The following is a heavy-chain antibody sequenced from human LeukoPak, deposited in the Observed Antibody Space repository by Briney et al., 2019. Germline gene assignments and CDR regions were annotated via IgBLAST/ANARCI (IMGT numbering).Heavy chain of an antibody. CDR1: DGSISIRNYS. CDR3: ASRGNYTWASWDY. V-gene: IGHV4-39*01. CDR2: TYYTGTT. D-gene: IGHD3-16*01. J-gene: IGHJ4*02. Sequence: SETLSLTCTVSGGSTVSDGSISIRNYSGSWLRQLPGNRLEGVRTTYYTGTTYSHPSLKRRVTISVDTSTNPSSLKLNSVTAADKAVYYCASRGNYTWASWDYWGQGTLVTVSS.